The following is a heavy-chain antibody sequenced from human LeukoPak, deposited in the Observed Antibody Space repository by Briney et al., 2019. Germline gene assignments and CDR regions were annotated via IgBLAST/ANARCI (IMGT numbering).Heavy chain of an antibody. CDR3: ARLGPGAGDWYYFDY. D-gene: IGHD3-9*01. J-gene: IGHJ4*02. CDR1: GYSFTSYW. Sequence: GESLKISCKGSGYSFTSYWIGWVRQMPGKGLEWMGIIYPGDSDTRYSPSFQGQVTISADKSISTAYPQWSSLKASDTAMYYCARLGPGAGDWYYFDYWGQGTLVTVSS. V-gene: IGHV5-51*01. CDR2: IYPGDSDT.